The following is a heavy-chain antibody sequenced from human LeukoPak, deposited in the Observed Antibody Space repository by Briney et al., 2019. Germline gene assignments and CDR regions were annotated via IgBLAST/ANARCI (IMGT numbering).Heavy chain of an antibody. J-gene: IGHJ4*02. CDR1: GGSINRDGFS. CDR2: IYQSGST. Sequence: SETLSLTCGVSGGSINRDGFSWSWIRQPLGKGLEQIGYIYQSGSTHYNPSLKSRVTISADRSKNQFSLKLTSVTAAGTAVYYCAASQYYYDSSGYYFDSWGQGTLVTVSS. D-gene: IGHD3-22*01. CDR3: AASQYYYDSSGYYFDS. V-gene: IGHV4-30-2*01.